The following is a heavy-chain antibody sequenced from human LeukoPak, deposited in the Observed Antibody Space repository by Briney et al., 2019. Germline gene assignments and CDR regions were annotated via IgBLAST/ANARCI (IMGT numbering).Heavy chain of an antibody. Sequence: GGSLRLSCAASGLTFSSSAMSWVRQAPGKGLEWVSTISNSGGYIHYADSVKGRFTISRDNSKDTLYLQMNSLRAEDTAVYYCAKEMVRGVILDWGQGTLVTVSS. D-gene: IGHD3-10*01. CDR2: ISNSGGYI. V-gene: IGHV3-23*01. CDR1: GLTFSSSA. CDR3: AKEMVRGVILD. J-gene: IGHJ4*02.